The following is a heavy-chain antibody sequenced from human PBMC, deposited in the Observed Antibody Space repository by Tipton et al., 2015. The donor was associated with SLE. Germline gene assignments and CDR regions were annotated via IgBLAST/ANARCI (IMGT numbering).Heavy chain of an antibody. J-gene: IGHJ6*03. V-gene: IGHV4-61*01. CDR1: GGSVRSNTYN. D-gene: IGHD3-10*02. CDR2: VYYTGST. Sequence: TLSLTCSVSGGSVRSNTYNWGWIRQPPGKGLEWIGYVYYTGSTNYNPSLKSRLTISVDTSKRQFSLKLSSVTAADTAVYYCARVFQSYYYMDVWGKGTTVTVSS. CDR3: ARVFQSYYYMDV.